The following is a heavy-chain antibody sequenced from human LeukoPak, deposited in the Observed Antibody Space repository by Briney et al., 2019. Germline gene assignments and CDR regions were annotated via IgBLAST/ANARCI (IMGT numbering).Heavy chain of an antibody. J-gene: IGHJ4*02. Sequence: GGSLRLSCAASGFTFSSNYMSWVRQAPGKGLEWFSVIYSGGGTYDADSVKGRFTISRDNSKNTLYLQMNSLRAEDTAVYYCARDLAGAYSRSGYWGQGTLVTVSS. CDR1: GFTFSSNY. D-gene: IGHD6-6*01. CDR3: ARDLAGAYSRSGY. V-gene: IGHV3-53*05. CDR2: IYSGGGT.